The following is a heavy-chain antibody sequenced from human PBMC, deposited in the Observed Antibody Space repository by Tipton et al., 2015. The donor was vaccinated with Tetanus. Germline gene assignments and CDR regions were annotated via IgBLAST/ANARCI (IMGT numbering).Heavy chain of an antibody. CDR3: ARGKHTVTFDY. Sequence: TLSLTCAVYGGSFSGHYWSWIRQPPGKGLEWIGEINLSGSTNYNPSLKSRVTISVDTSKNQFSLKLSSVTAADTAVYYCARGKHTVTFDYWGQGTLVTVSS. V-gene: IGHV4-34*01. J-gene: IGHJ4*02. D-gene: IGHD4-17*01. CDR2: INLSGST. CDR1: GGSFSGHY.